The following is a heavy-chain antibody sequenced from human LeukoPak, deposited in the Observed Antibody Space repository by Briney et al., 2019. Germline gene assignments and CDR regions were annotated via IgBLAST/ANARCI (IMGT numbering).Heavy chain of an antibody. CDR2: VDPEDGET. D-gene: IGHD3-9*01. CDR3: ATGSILTGYSMGY. CDR1: GGTFSSYA. V-gene: IGHV1-69-2*01. J-gene: IGHJ4*02. Sequence: ASVKVSCKASGGTFSSYAISWVRQAPGKGLEWMGLVDPEDGETIYAEKFQGRVTITADTSTDTAYMELSSLRSEHTAVYYCATGSILTGYSMGYWGQGTLVTVSS.